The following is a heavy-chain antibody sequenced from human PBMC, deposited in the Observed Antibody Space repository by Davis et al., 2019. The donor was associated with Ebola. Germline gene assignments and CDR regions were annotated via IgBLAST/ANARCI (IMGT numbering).Heavy chain of an antibody. Sequence: GESLKISCAASGFTFSSYGMHWVRQAPGKGLEWVAFIRYDGSNKYYADSVKGRFTISRDNSKNTLYLQMNSLRAEDTAVYYCAKDMARIPSLDYWGQGTLVTVSS. J-gene: IGHJ4*02. CDR1: GFTFSSYG. D-gene: IGHD2-2*02. CDR2: IRYDGSNK. V-gene: IGHV3-30*02. CDR3: AKDMARIPSLDY.